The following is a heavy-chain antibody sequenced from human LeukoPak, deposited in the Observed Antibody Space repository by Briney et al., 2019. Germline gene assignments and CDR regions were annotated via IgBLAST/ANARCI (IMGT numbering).Heavy chain of an antibody. J-gene: IGHJ5*02. CDR3: ARGKYQLLAP. D-gene: IGHD2-2*01. Sequence: SETLSLTCTVSGGSISHYYWSWIRQRPGKGLEWIGYIYYSGTTNYNPSLKSRVAISVDTSKNQFSLKLSSVTAADTAVYYCARGKYQLLAPWGQGTLVTVSS. CDR1: GGSISHYY. V-gene: IGHV4-59*01. CDR2: IYYSGTT.